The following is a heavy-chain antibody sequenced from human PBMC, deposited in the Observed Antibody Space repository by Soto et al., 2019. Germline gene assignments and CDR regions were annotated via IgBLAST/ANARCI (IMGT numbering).Heavy chain of an antibody. CDR1: GGSFSGYY. CDR2: INHSGST. V-gene: IGHV4-34*01. Sequence: SETLSLTCAVYGGSFSGYYWSWIRQPPGKWLEWIGEINHSGSTNYNPSLKRRVTISVDTSKNQFSLKLSSVTAADTAVYYCARAPKGIAAPRWAGKHPNYGIDVSGEGXTFTV. J-gene: IGHJ6*02. CDR3: ARAPKGIAAPRWAGKHPNYGIDV. D-gene: IGHD6-13*01.